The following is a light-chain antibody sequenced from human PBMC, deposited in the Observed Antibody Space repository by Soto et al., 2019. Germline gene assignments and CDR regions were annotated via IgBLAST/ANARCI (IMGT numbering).Light chain of an antibody. CDR2: NVS. CDR1: SSDVGGYNY. CDR3: TSYTNRYTYV. J-gene: IGLJ1*01. Sequence: ALTQPASVSGSPGQSITISCTGTSSDVGGYNYVAWYQQHPGKAPKLLIYNVSNRPSGVSNRFSGSKSGSTASLTISGLQAEDEADYYCTSYTNRYTYVFGTGTKVTVL. V-gene: IGLV2-14*01.